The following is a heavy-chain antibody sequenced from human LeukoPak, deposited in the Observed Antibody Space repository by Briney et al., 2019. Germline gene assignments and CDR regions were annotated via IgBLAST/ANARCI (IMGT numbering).Heavy chain of an antibody. CDR2: ISSSGSYT. D-gene: IGHD3-10*01. J-gene: IGHJ4*02. Sequence: GGSLRLSCAASGFTFSDYYMGWIRQAPGKGLERVSCISSSGSYTNYAESVKGRFTISRDNAKNSLYLQINSLRAEDTAVYYCARYYYGSGSYYPIDYWGQGTLVTVSS. CDR3: ARYYYGSGSYYPIDY. V-gene: IGHV3-11*06. CDR1: GFTFSDYY.